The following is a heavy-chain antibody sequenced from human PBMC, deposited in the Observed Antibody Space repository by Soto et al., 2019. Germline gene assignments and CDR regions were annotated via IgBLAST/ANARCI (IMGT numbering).Heavy chain of an antibody. CDR1: GFTFSSYG. CDR2: ISYDGSNK. CDR3: AKDRLPYCSGGSCRNWFDP. V-gene: IGHV3-30*18. Sequence: PGGSLRLSCAASGFTFSSYGMHWVRQAPGKGLEWVAVISYDGSNKYYADSVKGRFTISRDNSKNTLYLQMNSLRAEDTAVYYCAKDRLPYCSGGSCRNWFDPWGQGTLVTVSS. D-gene: IGHD2-15*01. J-gene: IGHJ5*02.